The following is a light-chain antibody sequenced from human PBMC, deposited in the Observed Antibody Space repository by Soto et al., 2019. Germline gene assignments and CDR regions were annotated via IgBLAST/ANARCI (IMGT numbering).Light chain of an antibody. J-gene: IGKJ1*01. CDR2: WAS. CDR1: QSVLYSSNNKHY. CDR3: QQYYSTPS. Sequence: DIVMTQSPDSLAVSLGERATINCKSSQSVLYSSNNKHYLAWYQQKPGQTPKLLIYWASTRESGVPDRFSGSGSGTDFTLNISSLQAEDVAVYYCQQYYSTPSFGQGTKVEIK. V-gene: IGKV4-1*01.